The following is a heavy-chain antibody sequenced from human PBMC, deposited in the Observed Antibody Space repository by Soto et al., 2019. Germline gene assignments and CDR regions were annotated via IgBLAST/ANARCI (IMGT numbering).Heavy chain of an antibody. CDR2: IFYNGST. CDR3: AGTSGPPGNLFDP. J-gene: IGHJ5*02. Sequence: KASETLSLTCTVSGVSISTRSHYWGWVRQSPGKRLEWIGTIFYNGSTYFNPSLKSRVTISVDTSKNQFSLKLSSVTAADTAVYYCAGTSGPPGNLFDPWGQGTLVTVSS. V-gene: IGHV4-39*01. CDR1: GVSISTRSHY. D-gene: IGHD1-1*01.